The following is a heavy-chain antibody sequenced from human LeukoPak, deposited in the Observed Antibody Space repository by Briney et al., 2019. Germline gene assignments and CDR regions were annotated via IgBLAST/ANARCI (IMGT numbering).Heavy chain of an antibody. Sequence: APVKVSCKASGYTFTDYYMHWVRQAPGQGLEWMGWINPNSGGTNYAQKFQGRVTMTRDTSISAAYMELSRLRSDDTAVYYCARLVVAGSYFDYWGQGTLVTVSS. D-gene: IGHD6-19*01. V-gene: IGHV1-2*02. J-gene: IGHJ4*02. CDR1: GYTFTDYY. CDR3: ARLVVAGSYFDY. CDR2: INPNSGGT.